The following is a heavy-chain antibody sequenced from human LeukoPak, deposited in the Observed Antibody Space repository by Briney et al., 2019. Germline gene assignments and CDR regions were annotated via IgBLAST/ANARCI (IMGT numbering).Heavy chain of an antibody. CDR3: ARGPGYNADYFRFDY. Sequence: SETLSLTCTVSGGSISSYYWSWIRQPPGKGLEWIGYIYYSGSTNYNPSLKSRVTISIDTSKNQFSLKLSSVTAADTAVYYCARGPGYNADYFRFDYWGQGALVTVSS. D-gene: IGHD3-10*02. V-gene: IGHV4-59*01. CDR1: GGSISSYY. J-gene: IGHJ4*02. CDR2: IYYSGST.